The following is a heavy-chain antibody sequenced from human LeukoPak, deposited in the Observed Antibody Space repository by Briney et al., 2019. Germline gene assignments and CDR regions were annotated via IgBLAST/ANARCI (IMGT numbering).Heavy chain of an antibody. CDR1: GYTFTSYG. Sequence: ASVTVSCKASGYTFTSYGISWVRQAPGQGLEWMGWISAYNGNTDYAQKLLGRVTMTTDTSTNTAYMDLRSLSSDDTAVYYCARGRAAALNWFDPWGQGTLVTVSS. J-gene: IGHJ5*02. V-gene: IGHV1-18*01. D-gene: IGHD6-13*01. CDR3: ARGRAAALNWFDP. CDR2: ISAYNGNT.